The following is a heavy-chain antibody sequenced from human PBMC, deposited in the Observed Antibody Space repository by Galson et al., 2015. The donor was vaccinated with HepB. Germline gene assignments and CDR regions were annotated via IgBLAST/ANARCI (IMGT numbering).Heavy chain of an antibody. V-gene: IGHV1-69*13. D-gene: IGHD1-1*01. CDR1: GGTFSSYA. J-gene: IGHJ4*02. CDR3: ARGWNRLPLFDY. CDR2: IIPIFGTA. Sequence: SVKVSCKASGGTFSSYAISWVRQAPGQGLEWMGGIIPIFGTANYAQKFQGRVTITADESTSTAYMELSSLRSEDTAVYYCARGWNRLPLFDYWGQGTLATVSS.